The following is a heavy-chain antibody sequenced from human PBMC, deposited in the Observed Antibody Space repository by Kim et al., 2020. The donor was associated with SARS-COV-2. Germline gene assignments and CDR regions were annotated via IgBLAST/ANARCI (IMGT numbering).Heavy chain of an antibody. Sequence: GGSLRLSCAASGFTFSSYGMHWVRQAPGKGLEWVAVIWYDGSNKYYADSVKGRFTISRDNSKNTLYLQMNSLRAEDTAVYYCARDGGSWELDAFDIWGQGTMVTVSS. V-gene: IGHV3-33*01. CDR1: GFTFSSYG. CDR3: ARDGGSWELDAFDI. CDR2: IWYDGSNK. J-gene: IGHJ3*02. D-gene: IGHD1-26*01.